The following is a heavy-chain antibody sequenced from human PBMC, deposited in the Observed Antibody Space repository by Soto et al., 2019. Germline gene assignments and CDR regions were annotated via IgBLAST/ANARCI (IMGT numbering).Heavy chain of an antibody. CDR2: IWHDASNK. V-gene: IGHV3-33*01. CDR3: ARGRVDGGELDL. Sequence: VQLVESGGGVVQPGRSLRLSCAASGFTFSTYGMYWVRQAPGKGLEWVAVIWHDASNKYYADSVKGRFTISRDNSENTLYLQMNSLRAEDTAVYYCARGRVDGGELDLWGQGTLVTVSS. J-gene: IGHJ4*02. D-gene: IGHD1-26*01. CDR1: GFTFSTYG.